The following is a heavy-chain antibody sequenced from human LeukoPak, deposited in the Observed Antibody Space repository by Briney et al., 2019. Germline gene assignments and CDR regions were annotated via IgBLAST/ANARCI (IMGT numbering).Heavy chain of an antibody. Sequence: GGSLRLSCAASGFIYSNYGMHWVRQAPGKGLEWVAVISYDASKKYYADSVKGRFSISRDNSKNTLYLQMNSLRVDDTAVYHCAKVSPLTNWFDPWGQGTLVTVSS. J-gene: IGHJ5*02. CDR3: AKVSPLTNWFDP. CDR2: ISYDASKK. CDR1: GFIYSNYG. V-gene: IGHV3-30*18.